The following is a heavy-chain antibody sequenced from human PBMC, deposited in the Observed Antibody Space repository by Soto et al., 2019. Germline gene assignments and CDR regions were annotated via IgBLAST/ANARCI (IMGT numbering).Heavy chain of an antibody. J-gene: IGHJ4*02. CDR3: AKDRGIPVAGRFDY. CDR1: GFTFSSIA. Sequence: EVQLLESGGGLVQPGGSLRLSCAASGFTFSSIAMSWVRQAPGRGLEWVSGISGTAGNTYHADSVRGRFTISRDNSKNTLYLQMNSLRAEDTAVYYCAKDRGIPVAGRFDYWGQGTLATVSS. V-gene: IGHV3-23*01. D-gene: IGHD6-19*01. CDR2: ISGTAGNT.